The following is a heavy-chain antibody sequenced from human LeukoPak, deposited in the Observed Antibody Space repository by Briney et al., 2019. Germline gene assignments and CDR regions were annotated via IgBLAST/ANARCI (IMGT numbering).Heavy chain of an antibody. CDR1: GYTFTCYG. CDR2: ISAYNGNT. Sequence: GASVKVSCKASGYTFTCYGISWVRQAPGQGLEWMGWISAYNGNTNYAQKLQGRVTMTTDTSTSTAYMELRSLRSDDTAVYYCARFITMVRGVPYYYYYMDVWGKGTTVTVSS. V-gene: IGHV1-18*01. D-gene: IGHD3-10*01. CDR3: ARFITMVRGVPYYYYYMDV. J-gene: IGHJ6*03.